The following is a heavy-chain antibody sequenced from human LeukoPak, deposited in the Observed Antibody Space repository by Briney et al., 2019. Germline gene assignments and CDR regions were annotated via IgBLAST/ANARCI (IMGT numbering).Heavy chain of an antibody. J-gene: IGHJ4*02. V-gene: IGHV3-11*03. Sequence: GGSLRLSCVVSGIPFSDYYMNWIRQAPGKGLEWISYISTSGSYTDYAHSVKGRPTISRDDAKSALYLQMDSLRLEDTAVYYCAAGAAADFWGQGTLVTVSS. D-gene: IGHD6-13*01. CDR1: GIPFSDYY. CDR2: ISTSGSYT. CDR3: AAGAAADF.